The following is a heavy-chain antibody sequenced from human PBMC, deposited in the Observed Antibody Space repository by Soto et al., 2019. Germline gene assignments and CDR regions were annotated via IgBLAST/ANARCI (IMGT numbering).Heavy chain of an antibody. Sequence: SVKVSCKASGGTFSSYAISWVRRAPGQGLEWMGGIIPIFGTANYAQKFQGRVTITADESTSTAYMELSSLRSEDTAVYYCARRQDSSGYYYGNWGQGTLVTVSS. CDR3: ARRQDSSGYYYGN. V-gene: IGHV1-69*13. J-gene: IGHJ4*02. D-gene: IGHD3-22*01. CDR2: IIPIFGTA. CDR1: GGTFSSYA.